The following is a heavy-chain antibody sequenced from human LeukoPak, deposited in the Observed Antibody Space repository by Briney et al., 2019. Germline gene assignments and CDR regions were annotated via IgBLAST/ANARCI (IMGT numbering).Heavy chain of an antibody. J-gene: IGHJ6*02. CDR2: INPSGGST. CDR1: GYTFTSYY. V-gene: IGHV1-46*01. CDR3: ARGYCSSTSCYMDV. Sequence: GASVKVSCKASGYTFTSYYMHWVRQAPGQGLEWMGIINPSGGSTNYAQKFQGRVTITGDTSASTAYMELSSLRSEDTAVYYCARGYCSSTSCYMDVWGQGTTVT. D-gene: IGHD2-2*01.